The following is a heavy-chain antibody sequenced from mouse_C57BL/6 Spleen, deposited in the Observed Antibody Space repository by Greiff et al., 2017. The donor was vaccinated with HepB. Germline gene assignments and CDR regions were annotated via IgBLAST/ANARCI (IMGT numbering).Heavy chain of an antibody. J-gene: IGHJ2*01. CDR1: GYTFTSYW. D-gene: IGHD1-1*01. CDR2: IYPGSGST. Sequence: QVHVKQSGAELVKPGASVKMSCKASGYTFTSYWITWVKQRPGQGLEWIGDIYPGSGSTNYNEKFKSKATLTVDTSSSTAYMPRSSLTSEDSAVYYCAGWDYGSSYWGQGTTLTVSS. V-gene: IGHV1-55*01. CDR3: AGWDYGSSY.